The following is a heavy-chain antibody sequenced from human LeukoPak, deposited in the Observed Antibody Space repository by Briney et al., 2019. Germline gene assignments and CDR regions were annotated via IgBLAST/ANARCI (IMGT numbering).Heavy chain of an antibody. J-gene: IGHJ5*02. Sequence: ASGKVSCKASGYNFGIFVISWVRQAPGQGLEWMGWISANNGNTNYAQNLQGRVTMTTDTSTSTAYMELRSLRSDDTAVYYCARVGVVVPAAWFDPWGQGTLVTVSS. CDR3: ARVGVVVPAAWFDP. D-gene: IGHD2-2*01. CDR1: GYNFGIFV. CDR2: ISANNGNT. V-gene: IGHV1-18*01.